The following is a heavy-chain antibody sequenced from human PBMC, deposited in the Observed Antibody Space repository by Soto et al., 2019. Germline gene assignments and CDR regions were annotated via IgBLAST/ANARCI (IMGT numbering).Heavy chain of an antibody. CDR2: ISGSGGST. CDR3: AKRRYEGVRNRYCSSTSCYYTNYYYYGMDV. D-gene: IGHD2-2*01. CDR1: GFTFSSYA. Sequence: GGSLRLSCAASGFTFSSYAMSWVRQAPGKGLEWVSAISGSGGSTYYADSVKGRFTISRDNSKNTLYLQMNSLRVEDTAVYYCAKRRYEGVRNRYCSSTSCYYTNYYYYGMDVWGQGTTVTVSS. J-gene: IGHJ6*02. V-gene: IGHV3-23*01.